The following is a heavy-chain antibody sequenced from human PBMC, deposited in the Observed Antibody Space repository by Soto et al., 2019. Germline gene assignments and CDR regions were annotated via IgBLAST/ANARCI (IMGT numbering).Heavy chain of an antibody. CDR3: VRWGGGGLFDP. CDR2: ISPGTIDA. Sequence: LCCAGSGFTFGDSYMGGIRQAPGERLEWLSYISPGTIDAAYADSVKGRFTISRYNAKRTPYMQMMSLTAEDTAIYYCVRWGGGGLFDPWGQGTMVTVSS. V-gene: IGHV3-11*06. D-gene: IGHD2-15*01. J-gene: IGHJ5*02. CDR1: GFTFGDSY.